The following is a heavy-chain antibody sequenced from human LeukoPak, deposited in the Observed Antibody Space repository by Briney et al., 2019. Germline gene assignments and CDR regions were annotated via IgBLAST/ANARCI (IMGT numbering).Heavy chain of an antibody. CDR2: IKEDGTEK. J-gene: IGHJ4*02. CDR3: VTETGWLFDF. D-gene: IGHD3-9*01. V-gene: IGHV3-7*01. CDR1: GITFWNYW. Sequence: GGSLRLSCAASGITFWNYWMNWVRQAPGKGLEWVANIKEDGTEKYYVDSVRGRFTLSRDNTKNSLFLQLTSLRADDTAVYYCVTETGWLFDFWGQGTLVTVSS.